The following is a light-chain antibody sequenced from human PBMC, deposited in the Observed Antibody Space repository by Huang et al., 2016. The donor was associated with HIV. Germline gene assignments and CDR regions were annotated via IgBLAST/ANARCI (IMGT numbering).Light chain of an antibody. V-gene: IGKV3-15*01. CDR3: QQYNNWPPNT. CDR1: QSISSS. J-gene: IGKJ2*01. CDR2: GAS. Sequence: EIEMTQSPGTLSVSPGETATLSCRASQSISSSLAWYRHRPGQAPRLLFYGASTRATGIPARFSGSGSGTEFTLTISSLQSEDFAVYYCQQYNNWPPNTFGQGTKLEIK.